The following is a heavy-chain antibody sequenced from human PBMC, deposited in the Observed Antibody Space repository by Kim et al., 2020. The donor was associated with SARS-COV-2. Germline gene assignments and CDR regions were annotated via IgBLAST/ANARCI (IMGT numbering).Heavy chain of an antibody. V-gene: IGHV3-23*01. CDR3: AKFPPESALSNWYFDL. Sequence: GGSLRLSCAASGFTFSSYAMSWVRQAPGKGLEWVSAISGSGGSTYYADSVKGRFTISRDNSKNTLYLQMNSLRAEDTAVYYCAKFPPESALSNWYFDLWGRGTLVTVSS. CDR2: ISGSGGST. D-gene: IGHD3-16*02. J-gene: IGHJ2*01. CDR1: GFTFSSYA.